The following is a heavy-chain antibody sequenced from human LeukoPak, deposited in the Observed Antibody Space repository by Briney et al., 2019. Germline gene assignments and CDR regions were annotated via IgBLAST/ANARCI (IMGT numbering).Heavy chain of an antibody. V-gene: IGHV4-34*01. CDR3: ARFLRRRITMVRGGDYFDY. D-gene: IGHD3-10*01. CDR2: INHSGST. Sequence: SETLSLTCTVSGGSISSYYWSWIRQPPGKGLEWIGEINHSGSTNYNPSLKSRVTISVDTSKNQFSLKLSSVTAADTAVYYCARFLRRRITMVRGGDYFDYWGQGTLVTVSS. CDR1: GGSISSYY. J-gene: IGHJ4*02.